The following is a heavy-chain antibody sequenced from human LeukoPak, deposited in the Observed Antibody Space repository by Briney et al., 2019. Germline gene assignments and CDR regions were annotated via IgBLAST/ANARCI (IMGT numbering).Heavy chain of an antibody. CDR1: GGSISSGGYY. CDR2: INHSGYT. J-gene: IGHJ3*02. Sequence: SETLSLTCTVSGGSISSGGYYWSWIRQPPGKGLQWIGEINHSGYTNYNPSLKSRVTISADTSKNQFSLKLSSVTAADTAMYYCAIIPIPGGDTFDIWGQGTMVTVSS. CDR3: AIIPIPGGDTFDI. V-gene: IGHV4-39*07. D-gene: IGHD3-10*01.